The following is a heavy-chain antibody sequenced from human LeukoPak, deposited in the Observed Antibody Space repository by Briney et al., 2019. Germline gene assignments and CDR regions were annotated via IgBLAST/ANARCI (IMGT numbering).Heavy chain of an antibody. CDR3: ARGTAPGCGDDI. Sequence: PSETLSLTCTVSGGSISSYYWSWIRQPPGKGLEWIGYIYYSGSTNYNPSLKSRVTISVDTSKNQFSLKLSSVTAADTAVYYCARGTAPGCGDDIWGQGTMVTVSS. D-gene: IGHD3-10*01. J-gene: IGHJ3*02. CDR2: IYYSGST. V-gene: IGHV4-59*01. CDR1: GGSISSYY.